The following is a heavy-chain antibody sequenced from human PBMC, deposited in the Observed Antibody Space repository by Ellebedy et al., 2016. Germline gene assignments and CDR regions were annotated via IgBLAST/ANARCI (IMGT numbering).Heavy chain of an antibody. D-gene: IGHD4-17*01. V-gene: IGHV3-23*01. CDR3: AKDRDDAGDFVFDS. CDR2: ISGGGDST. J-gene: IGHJ4*02. Sequence: GESLKISXGASGFKFSDFFMTWVRQAPGEGLEWVSTISGGGDSTFYADSVKGRFTISRDDPKSTLYLQMNNLRAEDTAVYYCAKDRDDAGDFVFDSWGQGTLVTVSS. CDR1: GFKFSDFF.